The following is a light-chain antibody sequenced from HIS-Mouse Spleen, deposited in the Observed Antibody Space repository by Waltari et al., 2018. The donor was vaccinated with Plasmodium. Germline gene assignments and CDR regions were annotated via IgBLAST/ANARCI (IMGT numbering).Light chain of an antibody. CDR2: EDS. J-gene: IGLJ3*02. CDR1: ALPKNY. V-gene: IGLV3-10*01. CDR3: YSTDSSGNHRV. Sequence: SYELTQPPSVSVSPGQTARLTCSGDALPKNYAYWYQQKSGQAPVLVIYEDSKRPSGIPERFSGSSSGTMATLTISGARVEDEADYYCYSTDSSGNHRVFGGGTKLTVL.